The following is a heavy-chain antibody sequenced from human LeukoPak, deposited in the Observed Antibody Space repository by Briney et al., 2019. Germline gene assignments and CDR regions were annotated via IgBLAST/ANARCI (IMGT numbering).Heavy chain of an antibody. Sequence: PGGSLRLSCAASGFTFSSYWMSWVRQAPGKGLECVANKKQDGSEKYYVDSVKGRFTISRDNAKNSLYLQMNSLRAEDTAVYYCARDYRSIAPYYYYYMDVWGKGTTVTVSS. CDR3: ARDYRSIAPYYYYYMDV. V-gene: IGHV3-7*01. D-gene: IGHD6-13*01. J-gene: IGHJ6*03. CDR2: KKQDGSEK. CDR1: GFTFSSYW.